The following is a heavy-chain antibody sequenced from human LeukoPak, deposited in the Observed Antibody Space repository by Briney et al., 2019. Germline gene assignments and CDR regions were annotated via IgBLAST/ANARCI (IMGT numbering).Heavy chain of an antibody. D-gene: IGHD6-13*01. Sequence: GASVKVSCKASGYTFTSYDINWVRQATGQGLEWMGWMNPNSGNTGYAQKFQGRVTMTRNTSMSTAYMELSSLRSEDTAVYYCARGLGSSWTDYYYYYGMDVWGQGTTVTVSS. CDR1: GYTFTSYD. J-gene: IGHJ6*02. CDR2: MNPNSGNT. V-gene: IGHV1-8*01. CDR3: ARGLGSSWTDYYYYYGMDV.